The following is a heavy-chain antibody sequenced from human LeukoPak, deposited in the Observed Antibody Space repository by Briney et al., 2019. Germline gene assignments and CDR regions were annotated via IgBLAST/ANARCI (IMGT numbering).Heavy chain of an antibody. CDR1: GVTVSSTY. D-gene: IGHD6-13*01. CDR3: ARDDIAAAGNIDY. Sequence: GGSLRLSCAASGVTVSSTYMSWVRQAPGKGLEWVSVIYSGGSTYYADSAKGRFTISRDNSKNTLYLQMNSLRAEDTAVYYCARDDIAAAGNIDYWGQGTLVTVSS. V-gene: IGHV3-66*02. J-gene: IGHJ4*02. CDR2: IYSGGST.